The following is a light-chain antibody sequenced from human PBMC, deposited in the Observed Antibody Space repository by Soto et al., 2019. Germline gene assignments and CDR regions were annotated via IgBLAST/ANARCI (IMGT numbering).Light chain of an antibody. Sequence: EIVLTQSPGTLSLSPGERATLSCRASQSISSNYLAWYQQKPGQAPRLLIYGASSRATGIPDRFSGSRSGTDFTLTISRLGPGDFALYYCHQYGSSPRTFGQGTKVDIK. CDR2: GAS. CDR3: HQYGSSPRT. V-gene: IGKV3-20*01. CDR1: QSISSNY. J-gene: IGKJ1*01.